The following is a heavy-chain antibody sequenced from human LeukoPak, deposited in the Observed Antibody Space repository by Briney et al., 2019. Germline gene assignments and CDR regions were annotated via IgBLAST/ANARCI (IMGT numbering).Heavy chain of an antibody. CDR2: IFPGDSDT. CDR1: GYSFTSYY. V-gene: IGHV5-51*01. D-gene: IGHD3-22*01. J-gene: IGHJ4*02. CDR3: ARYSPRGGYYDSSGYPDY. Sequence: GESLKISCKGSGYSFTSYYIGWVRQMPGKGLEWMGIIFPGDSDTRYSPSFQGQVTISVDQSISTAYLQWSSLKASDTAMYYCARYSPRGGYYDSSGYPDYWGQGTLVTVSS.